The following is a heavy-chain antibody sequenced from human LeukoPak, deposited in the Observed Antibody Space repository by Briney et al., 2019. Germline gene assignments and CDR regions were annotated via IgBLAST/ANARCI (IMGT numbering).Heavy chain of an antibody. CDR2: ISAYNGNT. CDR3: ARVGLPYYYGSGSLYYFDY. J-gene: IGHJ4*02. CDR1: GYTFTSYG. Sequence: GASVTVSCKASGYTFTSYGISWVRQAPGQGLEWMGRISAYNGNTNYAQKLQGRVTMTTDTSTSTAYMELRSLRSDDTAVYYCARVGLPYYYGSGSLYYFDYWGQGTLVTVSS. D-gene: IGHD3-10*01. V-gene: IGHV1-18*01.